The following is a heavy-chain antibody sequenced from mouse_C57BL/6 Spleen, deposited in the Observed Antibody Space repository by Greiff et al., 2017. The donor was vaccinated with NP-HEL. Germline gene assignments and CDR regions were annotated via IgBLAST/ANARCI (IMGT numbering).Heavy chain of an antibody. CDR3: TTGDSSGYFDY. CDR1: GFNIKDYY. D-gene: IGHD3-2*02. J-gene: IGHJ2*01. Sequence: EVQLQQSGAELVKPGASVKLSCTASGFNIKDYYMHWVKQRTEQGLEWIGWIDPENGDTEYASKFQGKATITADTSSNTAYLQLSSLTSEDTAVYYCTTGDSSGYFDYWGQGTTLTVSS. CDR2: IDPENGDT. V-gene: IGHV14-4*01.